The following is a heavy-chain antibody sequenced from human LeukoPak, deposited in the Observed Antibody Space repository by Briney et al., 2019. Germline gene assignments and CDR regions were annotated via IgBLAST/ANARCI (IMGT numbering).Heavy chain of an antibody. Sequence: PGGSLRLSCAASRFTFSSYEMNWVRQAPGKGLEWVSYISSSGSTIYYADSVKGRFTISRDNAKNSLYLQMNSLRAEDTAVYYCARGKWLPPYSFDCWGQGTLVTVSS. J-gene: IGHJ4*02. CDR3: ARGKWLPPYSFDC. CDR1: RFTFSSYE. CDR2: ISSSGSTI. D-gene: IGHD6-19*01. V-gene: IGHV3-48*03.